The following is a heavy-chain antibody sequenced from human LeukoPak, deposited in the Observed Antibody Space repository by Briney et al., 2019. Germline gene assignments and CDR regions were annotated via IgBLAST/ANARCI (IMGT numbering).Heavy chain of an antibody. D-gene: IGHD3-9*01. V-gene: IGHV3-33*01. CDR3: ARGRPVLRYFDWAPDWFDP. CDR2: IWYDGSNK. J-gene: IGHJ5*02. CDR1: RFTFSSYG. Sequence: GGSLRLSCAASRFTFSSYGMHWVRQAPGKGLEWVAVIWYDGSNKYYADSVKGRFTTSRDNSKNTLYLQMNSLRAEDTAVYYCARGRPVLRYFDWAPDWFDPWGQGTLVTVSS.